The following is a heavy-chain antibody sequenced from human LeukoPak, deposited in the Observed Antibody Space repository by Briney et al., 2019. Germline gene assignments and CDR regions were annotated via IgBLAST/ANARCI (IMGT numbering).Heavy chain of an antibody. Sequence: GGSLRLSCAASGFTFSDYYMSWIRQAPGKGLEWVSYISSSGSTIYYADSVKGRFTISRDNAKNSLYLQMNSLRAEDTAVYYCAKGTTVTTYDAFDNWGQGTMVTVSS. V-gene: IGHV3-11*01. J-gene: IGHJ3*02. CDR3: AKGTTVTTYDAFDN. D-gene: IGHD4-11*01. CDR1: GFTFSDYY. CDR2: ISSSGSTI.